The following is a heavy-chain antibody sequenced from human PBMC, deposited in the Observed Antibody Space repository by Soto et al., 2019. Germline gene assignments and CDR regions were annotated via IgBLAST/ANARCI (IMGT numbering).Heavy chain of an antibody. V-gene: IGHV4-59*01. Sequence: QVQLQESGPGLVKPSETLSLTCTVSGASIRSSYWSWIRQSSGKGLEWIGYVYYSGSTNYNPSLNGRVTILVDTSKNPCALKLSSVTAADTAVYYCARGYYDSRGQYNTFDIWGPGTMDTVSS. D-gene: IGHD3-22*01. CDR3: ARGYYDSRGQYNTFDI. CDR1: GASIRSSY. J-gene: IGHJ3*02. CDR2: VYYSGST.